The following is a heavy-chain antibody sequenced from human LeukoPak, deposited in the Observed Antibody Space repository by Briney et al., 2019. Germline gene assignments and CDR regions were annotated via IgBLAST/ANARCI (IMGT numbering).Heavy chain of an antibody. CDR1: GFTFSSYW. V-gene: IGHV3-7*01. J-gene: IGHJ4*02. CDR2: TKEDGSDK. CDR3: ARASAVAGTRDY. D-gene: IGHD6-19*01. Sequence: GGSLRLSCAASGFTFSSYWMSWVRQAPGKGLEWVANTKEDGSDKYYVDSVKGRFTISRDNAKNSLYLQMNSLRAEDTAVYYCARASAVAGTRDYWGQGTLVTVSS.